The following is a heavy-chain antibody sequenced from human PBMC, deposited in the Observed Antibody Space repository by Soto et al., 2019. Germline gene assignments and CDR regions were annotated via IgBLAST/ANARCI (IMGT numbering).Heavy chain of an antibody. Sequence: SETLSLTCTVSGGSISSGGYYWSWIRQHPGKGLEWIGYIYYSGSTYYNPSLKSRVTISVDTSKNQFSLKLSSVTAADTAVYYCAREGGGYCSGGSCQVDYWGQGTLVTVSS. J-gene: IGHJ4*02. CDR3: AREGGGYCSGGSCQVDY. D-gene: IGHD2-15*01. CDR1: GGSISSGGYY. V-gene: IGHV4-31*03. CDR2: IYYSGST.